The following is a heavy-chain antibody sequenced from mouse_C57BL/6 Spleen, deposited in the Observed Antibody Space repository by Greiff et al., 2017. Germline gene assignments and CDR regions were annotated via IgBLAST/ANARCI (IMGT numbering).Heavy chain of an antibody. Sequence: EVQLQQSGPELVKPGASVKISCKASGYTFTDYYMNRVKQSHGKSLEWIGDINPNNGGTSYNQKFKGKGTFTVDKSSSTASMELRSLTSEDSAVYYCARTMVTTGACWSQGTLVAVSA. J-gene: IGHJ3*01. V-gene: IGHV1-26*01. D-gene: IGHD2-2*01. CDR2: INPNNGGT. CDR1: GYTFTDYY. CDR3: ARTMVTTGAC.